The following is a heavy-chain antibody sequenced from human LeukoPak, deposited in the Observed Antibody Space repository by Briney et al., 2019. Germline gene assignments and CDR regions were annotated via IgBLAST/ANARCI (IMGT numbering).Heavy chain of an antibody. CDR2: IYYSGST. V-gene: IGHV4-59*08. CDR1: GGSISSYC. J-gene: IGHJ3*02. Sequence: PSETVSLTCTVSGGSISSYCWSWIRQPPGKGLEWIGYIYYSGSTNYNPSLKSRVTISVDTSKNQFSLKLSSVTAAGTAVYYCARAVADAFDIWGQGTMVTVSS. D-gene: IGHD6-19*01. CDR3: ARAVADAFDI.